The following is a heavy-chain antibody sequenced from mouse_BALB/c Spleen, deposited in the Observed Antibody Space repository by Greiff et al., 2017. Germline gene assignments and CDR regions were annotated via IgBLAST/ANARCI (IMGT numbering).Heavy chain of an antibody. D-gene: IGHD4-1*01. CDR2: INPSNGRT. Sequence: VQLQQPGAELVKPGASVKLSCKASGYTFTSYWMHWVKQRPGQGLEWIGEINPSNGRTNYNEKFKSKATLTVDKSSSTAYMQLSSLTSEDSAVYYCASGIPYAMDYWGQGTSVTVSS. CDR1: GYTFTSYW. CDR3: ASGIPYAMDY. J-gene: IGHJ4*01. V-gene: IGHV1S81*02.